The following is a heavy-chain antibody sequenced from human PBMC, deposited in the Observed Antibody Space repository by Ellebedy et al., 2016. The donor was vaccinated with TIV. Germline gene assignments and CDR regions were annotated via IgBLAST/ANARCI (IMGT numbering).Heavy chain of an antibody. CDR3: ARDWDWSYDY. D-gene: IGHD3-10*01. J-gene: IGHJ4*02. V-gene: IGHV3-53*01. Sequence: GESLKISCVGSGFTVSSNQMNWVRQAPGKGLEWVSVLYSAGKTYYADSVKGRFTISRDNSRNTVYLQMNSLRAEDTAVYYCARDWDWSYDYWGQGTLVTVSS. CDR1: GFTVSSNQ. CDR2: LYSAGKT.